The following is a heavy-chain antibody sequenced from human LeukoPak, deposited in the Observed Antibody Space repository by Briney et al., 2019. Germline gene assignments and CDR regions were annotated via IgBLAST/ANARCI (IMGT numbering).Heavy chain of an antibody. CDR3: ARDLLQYFDWLTMAGY. CDR1: GYTFTSYD. J-gene: IGHJ4*02. V-gene: IGHV1-8*03. CDR2: MSPKSANT. D-gene: IGHD3-9*01. Sequence: ASVKVSCKASGYTFTSYDINWVRQASGQGLEWMGWMSPKSANTGYAQKFQGRVTITRDTSISTAYMELSSLTSEDTAVYYCARDLLQYFDWLTMAGYWGQGTLVSVSS.